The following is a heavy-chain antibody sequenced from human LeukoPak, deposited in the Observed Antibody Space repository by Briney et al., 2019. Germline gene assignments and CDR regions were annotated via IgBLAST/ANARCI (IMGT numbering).Heavy chain of an antibody. J-gene: IGHJ4*02. CDR1: GGSISSYY. Sequence: SETLSLTCTVSGGSISSYYWSWIRQPPGKGLEWIGYIYYTGSTNYNPSLKSRVTISVDMSKNQFSLKVRSVTAADTAVYYCARGGWQDTTYWGQGTLVTVSS. D-gene: IGHD1-1*01. CDR2: IYYTGST. V-gene: IGHV4-59*01. CDR3: ARGGWQDTTY.